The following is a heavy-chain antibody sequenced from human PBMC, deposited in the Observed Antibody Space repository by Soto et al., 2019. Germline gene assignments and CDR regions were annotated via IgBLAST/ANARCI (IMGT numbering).Heavy chain of an antibody. J-gene: IGHJ1*01. CDR1: GFTFRNFA. CDR2: FDSSGGTT. Sequence: GGSLRLSCAPSGFTFRNFAMSWVRQAPGKGLEWLSTFDSSGGTTYSVDSVKGRFAISRDNSKNTLYLQMNSLRVDDTAVYYCATLGCCGGSTCPLQHGGRGTLAPVSS. CDR3: ATLGCCGGSTCPLQH. V-gene: IGHV3-23*01. D-gene: IGHD2-15*01.